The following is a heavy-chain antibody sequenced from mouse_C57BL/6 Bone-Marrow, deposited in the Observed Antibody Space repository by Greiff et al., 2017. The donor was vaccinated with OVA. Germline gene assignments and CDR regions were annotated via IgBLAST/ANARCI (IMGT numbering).Heavy chain of an antibody. J-gene: IGHJ2*01. CDR3: ARGADYYGSSVDY. V-gene: IGHV1-55*01. CDR1: GYTFTSYW. Sequence: QVHVKQPGAELVKPGASVKMSCKASGYTFTSYWITWVKQRPGQGLEWIGDIYPGSGSTNYNEKFKSKATLTVDTSSSTAYMQLSSLTSEDSAVYYCARGADYYGSSVDYWGQGTTLTVSS. CDR2: IYPGSGST. D-gene: IGHD1-1*01.